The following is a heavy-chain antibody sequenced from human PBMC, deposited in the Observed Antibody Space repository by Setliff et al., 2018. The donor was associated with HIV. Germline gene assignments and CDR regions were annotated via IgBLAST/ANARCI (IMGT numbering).Heavy chain of an antibody. D-gene: IGHD2-2*01. Sequence: GGSLRLSCAASGFTFNTYNMNWVRQTPGKGLEWISSITSGGRSIYYADSMKGRFAISRDNSKNSLYLQMNSLRAEDTALYYCAKDIIPAGLFHDLWGQGTLVTVSS. CDR3: AKDIIPAGLFHDL. V-gene: IGHV3-21*01. CDR1: GFTFNTYN. J-gene: IGHJ5*02. CDR2: ITSGGRSI.